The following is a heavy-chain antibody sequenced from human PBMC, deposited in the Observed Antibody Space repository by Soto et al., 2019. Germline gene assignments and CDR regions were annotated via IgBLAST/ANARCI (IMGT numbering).Heavy chain of an antibody. V-gene: IGHV4-4*07. Sequence: PXGTLSLTCTVSGDSINNSYWSWIRQPAGKGLEWIGRIYSSGTTNLNPSLKTRVTMSADTSKNQLSLRLRSVTAADTAVYYCAKEGSGGSNWFDPWG. CDR3: AKEGSGGSNWFDP. D-gene: IGHD1-26*01. J-gene: IGHJ5*02. CDR1: GDSINNSY. CDR2: IYSSGTT.